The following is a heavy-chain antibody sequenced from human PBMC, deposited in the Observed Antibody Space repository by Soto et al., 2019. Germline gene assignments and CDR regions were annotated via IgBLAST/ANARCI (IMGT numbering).Heavy chain of an antibody. V-gene: IGHV4-39*01. CDR2: IKYSGTT. Sequence: SETLSLTCTVSGGSISSSRCHWGWIRQPPGKGLEWIASIKYSGTTFYNPSLKSRVTLSVDTSKNQFALKLSSVTAAETAVYYCTTQGFGGLHGLVDVWGQGTTVTVSS. CDR3: TTQGFGGLHGLVDV. J-gene: IGHJ6*02. CDR1: GGSISSSRCH. D-gene: IGHD3-10*01.